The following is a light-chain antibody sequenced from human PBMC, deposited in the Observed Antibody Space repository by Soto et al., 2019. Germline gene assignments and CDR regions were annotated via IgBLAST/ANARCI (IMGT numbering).Light chain of an antibody. Sequence: DIVLTQSPDSLAVSLGERATINCKSSQSVLSSSNNRNYLAWYQQKPGQTPKLLIYWTSTRQSGVPDRFSGSGSGTDFTLTINPLQAEDVAVYYCQQYYSLPGTFGQGTKVEIK. CDR2: WTS. J-gene: IGKJ1*01. V-gene: IGKV4-1*01. CDR3: QQYYSLPGT. CDR1: QSVLSSSNNRNY.